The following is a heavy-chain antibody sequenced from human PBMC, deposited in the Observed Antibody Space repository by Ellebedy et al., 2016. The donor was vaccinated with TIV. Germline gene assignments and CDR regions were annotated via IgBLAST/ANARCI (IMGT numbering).Heavy chain of an antibody. CDR1: GFTFSNYA. CDR2: IYSGGAA. J-gene: IGHJ5*02. Sequence: PGGSLRLSCAASGFTFSNYAMTWVRQAPGKGLEWVSTIYSGGAAYHGDSVKGRFTVSRDSSKNTVYLQMNSLRVEDTALYFCARNRDANGWYVDLWGQGTLVTVSS. D-gene: IGHD6-19*01. CDR3: ARNRDANGWYVDL. V-gene: IGHV3-23*05.